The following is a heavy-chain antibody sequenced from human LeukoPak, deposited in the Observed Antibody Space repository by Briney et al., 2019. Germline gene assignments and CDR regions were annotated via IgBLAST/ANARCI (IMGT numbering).Heavy chain of an antibody. V-gene: IGHV3-48*02. J-gene: IGHJ4*02. D-gene: IGHD2-15*01. CDR1: GFTFDDSG. Sequence: GGSLRLSCTASGFTFDDSGMSWVRQAPGKGLEWVSYISSSSSTIYYADSVKGRFTISRDNAKNSLYLQMNSLRDEDTAVYYCARDQLVAATIDYWGQGTLVTVSS. CDR2: ISSSSSTI. CDR3: ARDQLVAATIDY.